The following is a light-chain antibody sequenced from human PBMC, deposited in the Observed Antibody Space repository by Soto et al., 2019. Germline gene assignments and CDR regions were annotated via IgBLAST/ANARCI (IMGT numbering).Light chain of an antibody. CDR1: QSFNTW. CDR3: QQYNSYPYT. V-gene: IGKV1-5*03. J-gene: IGKJ2*01. Sequence: DVQMTQSPSSLSPSVGDRVTITCRASQSFNTWLSWYQQKPGKAPKLLIYKTSILESGVPSRFSGSGSGTEFTLTISSLQPEDSATYYCQQYNSYPYTFGQGTQLEIQ. CDR2: KTS.